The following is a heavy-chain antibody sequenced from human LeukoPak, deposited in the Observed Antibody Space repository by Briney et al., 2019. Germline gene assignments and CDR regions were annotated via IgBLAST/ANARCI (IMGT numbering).Heavy chain of an antibody. CDR3: AKDRAEATRRSLDY. J-gene: IGHJ4*02. CDR2: ISYEGSKK. CDR1: GFTFSNYA. D-gene: IGHD1-26*01. Sequence: PGGSLRLSCAASGFTFSNYAMHWVRQAPGKGLEWVSVISYEGSKKYYAGSVKGRFTISRDNSKNTVHLQMNSLSTEDTAVYYRAKDRAEATRRSLDYWGQGTLVTVSS. V-gene: IGHV3-30*04.